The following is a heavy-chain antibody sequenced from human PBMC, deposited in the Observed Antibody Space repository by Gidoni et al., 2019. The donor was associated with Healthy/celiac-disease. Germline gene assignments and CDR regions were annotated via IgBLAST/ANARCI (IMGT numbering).Heavy chain of an antibody. CDR2: INAGNGNT. CDR1: GDTFTSYA. D-gene: IGHD3-10*01. Sequence: QVQLVQPWAAVKKPGPSVKVSCKASGDTFTSYALHWVSQAPGQRLEWMGWINAGNGNTKYSQKFQGRVTITRDTSASTAYMELSSLRSEDTAVYYCARDPTLSITYFDYWGQGTLVTVSS. V-gene: IGHV1-3*01. J-gene: IGHJ4*02. CDR3: ARDPTLSITYFDY.